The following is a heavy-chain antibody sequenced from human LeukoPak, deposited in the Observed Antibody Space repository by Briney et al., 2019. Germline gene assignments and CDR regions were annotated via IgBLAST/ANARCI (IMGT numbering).Heavy chain of an antibody. Sequence: GGSLRLSCAASGFTFSSYGMHWVRQAPGKGLEWVAVISYEGSNKKYTDSVKGRFTISRDNSKNTLYLQMNSLRAEDTAVYYCAKEIITGDDYGDSSNYGMDVWGQGATVTVSS. J-gene: IGHJ6*02. D-gene: IGHD4-17*01. CDR2: ISYEGSNK. V-gene: IGHV3-30*18. CDR3: AKEIITGDDYGDSSNYGMDV. CDR1: GFTFSSYG.